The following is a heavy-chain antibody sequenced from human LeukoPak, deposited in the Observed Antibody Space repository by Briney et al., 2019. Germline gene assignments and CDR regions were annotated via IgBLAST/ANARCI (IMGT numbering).Heavy chain of an antibody. CDR3: AREGNRSSDSSAGYPLDY. CDR1: GYTFTGYY. J-gene: IGHJ4*02. Sequence: RASVKVSCKASGYTFTGYYMHWVRQAPGQGLEWMGWINPNSGGTNYAQKFQGRVTITRNSSISTAYMELSSLRSEDTAVYYCAREGNRSSDSSAGYPLDYWGQGTLVTVSS. V-gene: IGHV1-2*02. CDR2: INPNSGGT. D-gene: IGHD3-22*01.